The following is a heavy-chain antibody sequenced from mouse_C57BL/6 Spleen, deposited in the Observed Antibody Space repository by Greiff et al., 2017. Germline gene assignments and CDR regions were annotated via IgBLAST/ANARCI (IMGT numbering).Heavy chain of an antibody. CDR1: GFSFNTYA. CDR3: TTVVATGDY. CDR2: IRSKSNNYAT. D-gene: IGHD1-1*01. Sequence: EVQRVESGGGLVQPKGSLKLSCAASGFSFNTYAMNWVRQAPGKGLEWVARIRSKSNNYATYYADSVKDRFTISRDDSESMLYLQMNNLKTEDTAMYYCTTVVATGDYWGQGTTLTVSS. V-gene: IGHV10-1*01. J-gene: IGHJ2*01.